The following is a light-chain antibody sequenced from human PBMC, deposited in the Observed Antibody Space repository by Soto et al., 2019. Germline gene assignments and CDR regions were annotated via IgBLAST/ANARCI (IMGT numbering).Light chain of an antibody. CDR2: DAS. Sequence: DIPMTQSPSSLSASVGDRVTITCQASQDISNYLNWYQQKPGKAPKLLIYDASNLETGVPSRFSGSGSGTDFTFTISSLQPEYIATYYCQQYDNLLLTFGGGTKVEIK. CDR3: QQYDNLLLT. J-gene: IGKJ4*01. CDR1: QDISNY. V-gene: IGKV1-33*01.